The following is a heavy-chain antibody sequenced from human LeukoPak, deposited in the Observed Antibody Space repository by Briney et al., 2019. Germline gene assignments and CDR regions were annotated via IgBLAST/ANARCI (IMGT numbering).Heavy chain of an antibody. CDR2: TGLESVHT. Sequence: SGGSLRLSCAASGFIFSRHAMSWVRQAPGKGLEWVSTTGLESVHTLCADSVQGRFTASRDNSRNTLDLQMDNLRVDDTAVYYCAKGDDIGKHPTRAYYFDIWGQGTLVTVSS. CDR1: GFIFSRHA. D-gene: IGHD5-24*01. V-gene: IGHV3-23*01. J-gene: IGHJ4*02. CDR3: AKGDDIGKHPTRAYYFDI.